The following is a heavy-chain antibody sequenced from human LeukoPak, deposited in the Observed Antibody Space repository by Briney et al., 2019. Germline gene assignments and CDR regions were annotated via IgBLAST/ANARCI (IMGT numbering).Heavy chain of an antibody. CDR2: MNPNSGNT. D-gene: IGHD6-13*01. CDR1: GYTFTSYD. J-gene: IGHJ4*02. Sequence: APVKVSCKASGYTFTSYDINWVRQATGQGLEWMGWMNPNSGNTGYAQKFQGRVTITRNTSISTAYMELSSLRSEDTAVYYCARGTSIAAAGADWGQGTLVTVSS. V-gene: IGHV1-8*01. CDR3: ARGTSIAAAGAD.